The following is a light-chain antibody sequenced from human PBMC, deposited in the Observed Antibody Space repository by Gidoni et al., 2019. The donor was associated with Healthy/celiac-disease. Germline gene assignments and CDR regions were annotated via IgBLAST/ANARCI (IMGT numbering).Light chain of an antibody. CDR1: SSDVGGYNY. J-gene: IGLJ2*01. V-gene: IGLV2-14*01. CDR3: SSDTSSSTGV. CDR2: EVS. Sequence: HSALPQPASVSGSPGQSITISCTGTSSDVGGYNYVSWYQQHPGKAHKLMIYEVSNRPSGVSNRFACTKSGNTASLTSSGRQAEDEADYYCSSDTSSSTGVFGGGTKLTVL.